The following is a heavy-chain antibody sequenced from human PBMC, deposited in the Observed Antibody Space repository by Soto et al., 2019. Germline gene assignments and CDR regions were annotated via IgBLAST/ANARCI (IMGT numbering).Heavy chain of an antibody. Sequence: SETLSLTCTVSGASISGYYWSWIRKSAGKGLEWIGRIYATGTTDYNPSLKSRVMMSVDTSKKQFSLRLRSVTAADTAVYYCVRDGTKALRDWFDPWGQGISVTVSS. CDR2: IYATGTT. V-gene: IGHV4-4*07. CDR3: VRDGTKALRDWFDP. D-gene: IGHD1-1*01. CDR1: GASISGYY. J-gene: IGHJ5*02.